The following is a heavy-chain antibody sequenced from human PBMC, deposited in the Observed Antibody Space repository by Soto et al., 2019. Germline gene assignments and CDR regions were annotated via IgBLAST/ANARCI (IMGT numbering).Heavy chain of an antibody. CDR3: AKAGLRFLEWLFPPGHSYGMDV. V-gene: IGHV3-23*01. CDR2: ISGSGGST. CDR1: GFTFSSDA. Sequence: PGGSLRLSCAASGFTFSSDAMSWVRQAPGKGLEWVSAISGSGGSTYYADSVKGRFTISRDNSKNTLYLQMNSLRAEDTAVYYCAKAGLRFLEWLFPPGHSYGMDVWGQGTTVAVSS. D-gene: IGHD3-3*01. J-gene: IGHJ6*02.